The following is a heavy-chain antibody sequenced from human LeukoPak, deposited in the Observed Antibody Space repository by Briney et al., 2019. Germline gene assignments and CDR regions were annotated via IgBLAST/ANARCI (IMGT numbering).Heavy chain of an antibody. CDR2: IYPGDSDT. J-gene: IGHJ4*02. CDR3: ARSWVAGYGTVLDH. V-gene: IGHV5-51*01. Sequence: GESLKISCQGFGYPFTTSWIGWVRQMPGKGLEWMGIIYPGDSDTRYSPPFQGQVTISVDKSTTTAYLQWSSLKASDTAMYYCARSWVAGYGTVLDHWGQGTLVTVSS. D-gene: IGHD6-19*01. CDR1: GYPFTTSW.